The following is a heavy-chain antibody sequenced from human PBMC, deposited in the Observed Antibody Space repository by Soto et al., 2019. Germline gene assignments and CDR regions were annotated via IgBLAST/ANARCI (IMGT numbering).Heavy chain of an antibody. J-gene: IGHJ6*02. D-gene: IGHD2-15*01. CDR2: IVVGSGNT. Sequence: SVKVSCKASGFTFTSSAVQWVRQARGQRLEWIGWIVVGSGNTNYAQKFQERVTITRDMSTSTAYMELSSLRSEDTAVYYCAAGGGYISFWPTYYYYYVMSFPGQGTTVTVS. V-gene: IGHV1-58*01. CDR3: AAGGGYISFWPTYYYYYVMSF. CDR1: GFTFTSSA.